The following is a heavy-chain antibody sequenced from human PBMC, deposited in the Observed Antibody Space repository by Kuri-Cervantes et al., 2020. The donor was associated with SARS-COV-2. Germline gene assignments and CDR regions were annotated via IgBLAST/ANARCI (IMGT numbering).Heavy chain of an antibody. V-gene: IGHV4-39*07. CDR2: IYHSGSI. Sequence: ESLKISCTVSGGSISSSSYYWGWIRQPPGKGLEWIGSIYHSGSIFYNPSLKSRVTILLDTSKNQFSLKLTSVTAADTAVYYCARREGGGSYNVAFDIWGQGTLVTVSS. D-gene: IGHD1-26*01. CDR1: GGSISSSSYY. J-gene: IGHJ3*02. CDR3: ARREGGGSYNVAFDI.